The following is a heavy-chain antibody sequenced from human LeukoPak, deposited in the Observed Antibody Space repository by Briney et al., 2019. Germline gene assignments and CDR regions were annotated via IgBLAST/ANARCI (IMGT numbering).Heavy chain of an antibody. CDR3: ARGVAGTDYYCMDV. J-gene: IGHJ6*02. CDR1: GFTFSSYD. V-gene: IGHV3-13*04. Sequence: SGGSLRLSCAASGFTFSSYDMHWVRQATGKGLEWVSAIGTAGDTYYPGSVKGRFTISRENAKNSLYLQMNSLRAGDTAVYYCARGVAGTDYYCMDVWGQGTTVTVSS. D-gene: IGHD6-19*01. CDR2: IGTAGDT.